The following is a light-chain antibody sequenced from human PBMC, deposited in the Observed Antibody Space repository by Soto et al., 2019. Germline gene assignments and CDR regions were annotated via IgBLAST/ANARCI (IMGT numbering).Light chain of an antibody. J-gene: IGLJ1*01. Sequence: QSVLTQPASVSGSPGQSIAISCTGTSSDVGGYNYVSWYQQHPGKAPKLIIHEVSNRPSGVSDRFSGSKSGNTASLTISGLQAEDEADYYCCSYAGSSTYVFGTGTKVTVL. CDR3: CSYAGSSTYV. V-gene: IGLV2-23*02. CDR1: SSDVGGYNY. CDR2: EVS.